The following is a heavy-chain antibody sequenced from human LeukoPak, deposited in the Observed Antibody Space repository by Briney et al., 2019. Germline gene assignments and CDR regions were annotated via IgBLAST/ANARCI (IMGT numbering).Heavy chain of an antibody. J-gene: IGHJ4*02. CDR1: GYTFTGYY. CDR3: ARDSTPYYDFWSGYYGNFDY. Sequence: ASVKVSCKASGYTFTGYYMHWVRQAPGQGLEWMGRINPNSGGTNYAQKFQGRVTMTRDTSISTAYMELSRLRSDDTAVYYCARDSTPYYDFWSGYYGNFDYRGQGTLVTVSS. V-gene: IGHV1-2*06. CDR2: INPNSGGT. D-gene: IGHD3-3*01.